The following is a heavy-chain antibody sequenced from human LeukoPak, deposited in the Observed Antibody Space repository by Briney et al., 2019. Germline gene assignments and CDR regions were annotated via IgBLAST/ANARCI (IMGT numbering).Heavy chain of an antibody. CDR1: GFTFSSYA. V-gene: IGHV3-21*01. CDR3: ARDRSGSSSVDDAFDI. Sequence: GGSLRLSCAASGFTFSSYAMHWVRQAPGKGLEWVAYINVITGYIYYADSLKGRFTISRDNAKKSLFLEMNSLRVEDTAVYYCARDRSGSSSVDDAFDIWGQGIMVTVSS. CDR2: INVITGYI. J-gene: IGHJ3*02. D-gene: IGHD1-26*01.